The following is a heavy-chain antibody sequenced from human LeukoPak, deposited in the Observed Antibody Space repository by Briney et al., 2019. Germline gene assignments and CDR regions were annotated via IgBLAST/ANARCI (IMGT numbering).Heavy chain of an antibody. D-gene: IGHD6-19*01. V-gene: IGHV3-15*01. J-gene: IGHJ4*02. CDR1: GFTFSNAW. CDR3: TTGAPYSRGLPPKPRNDY. Sequence: GGSLRLSCAASGFTFSNAWMSWVRQAPGKGLKWVGRIKSKTDGGTTDYAAPVKGRFTISRDDSKNTLYLQMNSLKTEDTAVYYCTTGAPYSRGLPPKPRNDYWGQGTLVTVSS. CDR2: IKSKTDGGTT.